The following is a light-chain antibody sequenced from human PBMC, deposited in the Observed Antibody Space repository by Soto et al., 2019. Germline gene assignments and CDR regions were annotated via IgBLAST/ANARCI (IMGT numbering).Light chain of an antibody. CDR3: SSYTSSSTYV. Sequence: QSVLTQPASVSGSPGQSITISCTGTSSDVGDYNYVSWYQHHPGKAPKLMLYDVSNRPSGVSNRFSGSKSGNTASLTISGLQAEDEADYYCSSYTSSSTYVFGTGTKVTVL. CDR1: SSDVGDYNY. V-gene: IGLV2-14*03. CDR2: DVS. J-gene: IGLJ1*01.